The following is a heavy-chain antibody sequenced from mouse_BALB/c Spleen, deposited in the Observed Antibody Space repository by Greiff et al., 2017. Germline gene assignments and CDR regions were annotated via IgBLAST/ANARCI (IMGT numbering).Heavy chain of an antibody. Sequence: VQLQQSGGGLVQPGGSRKLSCAASGFTFSSFGMHWVRQAPEKGLEWVAYISSGSSTIYYADTVKGRFTISRDNPKNTLFLQMTSLRSEDTAMYYCAREHYFDYWGQGTTLTVSS. J-gene: IGHJ2*01. CDR1: GFTFSSFG. V-gene: IGHV5-17*02. CDR2: ISSGSSTI. CDR3: AREHYFDY.